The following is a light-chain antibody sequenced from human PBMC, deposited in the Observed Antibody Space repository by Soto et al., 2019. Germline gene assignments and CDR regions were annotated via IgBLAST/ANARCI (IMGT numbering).Light chain of an antibody. J-gene: IGLJ2*01. CDR2: AVS. V-gene: IGLV2-14*01. CDR3: RSYKRSNTLLV. CDR1: SSDVDDSNS. Sequence: QSALTQPASVSGSPGQSITISCPGTSSDVDDSNSVFGFQQHPGKTPKVMIFAVSNRPSGVSNPFSCSKFGNTASLTISGLQAEDGADYYSRSYKRSNTLLVFGGGTKLTVL.